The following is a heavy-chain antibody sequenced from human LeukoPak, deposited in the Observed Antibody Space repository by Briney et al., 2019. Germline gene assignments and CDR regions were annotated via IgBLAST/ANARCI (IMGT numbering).Heavy chain of an antibody. CDR3: AKDGVRFLEWLLYYYYYMDV. J-gene: IGHJ6*03. V-gene: IGHV3-74*01. D-gene: IGHD3-3*01. Sequence: GGSLRLSCAASGFIFSNYWMHWVRQAPGKGLVWVSRINDDGRSTSYADSVKGRFTISRDNSKNTLYLQMNSLRAEDTAVYYCAKDGVRFLEWLLYYYYYMDVWGKGTTVTVSS. CDR2: INDDGRST. CDR1: GFIFSNYW.